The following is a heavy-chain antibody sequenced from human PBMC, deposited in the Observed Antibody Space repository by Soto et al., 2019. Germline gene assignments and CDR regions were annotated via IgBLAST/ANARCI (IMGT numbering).Heavy chain of an antibody. CDR3: AKAGQSYGYKYGLDV. V-gene: IGHV3-30*18. CDR2: ISDDGTNK. Sequence: QVQLVESGGGVVHPGGSLRLSCVVSGFTLSNYGMHWVRQAPGKGLEWMAMISDDGTNKFYADSVKGRFTISRDNSKNNLYLQLKSLGIDDTAVYYCAKAGQSYGYKYGLDVWGQGTTVTVSS. CDR1: GFTLSNYG. J-gene: IGHJ6*02. D-gene: IGHD5-18*01.